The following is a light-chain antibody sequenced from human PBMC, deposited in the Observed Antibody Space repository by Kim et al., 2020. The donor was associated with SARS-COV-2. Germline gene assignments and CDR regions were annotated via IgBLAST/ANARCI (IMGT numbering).Light chain of an antibody. CDR2: RDN. J-gene: IGLJ1*01. V-gene: IGLV3-9*01. CDR3: QVWDSTTYV. CDR1: DIERKN. Sequence: GALGKPATITVGRNDIERKNVHWYKKKPGQAPVLFIYRDNDRPSGIPERFSGSNSGNTATLTISRAQDGDEADYYCQVWDSTTYVFGSGTKVTVL.